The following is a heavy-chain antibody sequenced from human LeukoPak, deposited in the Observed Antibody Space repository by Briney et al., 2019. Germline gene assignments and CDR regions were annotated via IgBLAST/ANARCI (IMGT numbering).Heavy chain of an antibody. Sequence: HSGGSLRLSCAASGFPVSSNYMSWVRQAPGKGLEWVSVFYIDGSTYYADSVKGRFTISRDNSKNTLYLQMNSLRAEDTAVYYCARAPSSSWYSAAAHLESFDIWGQGTIVTVSS. J-gene: IGHJ3*02. V-gene: IGHV3-53*01. CDR1: GFPVSSNY. D-gene: IGHD6-13*01. CDR3: ARAPSSSWYSAAAHLESFDI. CDR2: FYIDGST.